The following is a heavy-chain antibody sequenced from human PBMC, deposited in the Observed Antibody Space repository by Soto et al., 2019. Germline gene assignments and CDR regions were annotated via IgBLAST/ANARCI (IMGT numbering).Heavy chain of an antibody. CDR2: ISSSSSYI. J-gene: IGHJ5*02. Sequence: EVQLVESGGGLVKPGGSLRLSCAASGFTFSSYSMNWVRQAPGKGLEWVSSISSSSSYIYYADSVKGRFTISRDNAKNSLYLQMNSLRAEDTAVYYCARDGQWELPASKGVQFWFDPWGQGTLVTVSS. CDR1: GFTFSSYS. CDR3: ARDGQWELPASKGVQFWFDP. D-gene: IGHD1-26*01. V-gene: IGHV3-21*01.